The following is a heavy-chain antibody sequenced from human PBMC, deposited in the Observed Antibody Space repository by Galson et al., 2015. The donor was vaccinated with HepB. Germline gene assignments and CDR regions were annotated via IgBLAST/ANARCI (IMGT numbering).Heavy chain of an antibody. Sequence: SVKVSCKASGGTFSSYAISWVRQAPGQGLEWMGGIIPIFGTANYAQKFQGRVTITADESTSTAYMELSSLRSEDTAVYYCARDLAHYYGSGSYPKEGHNWFDPWGQGTLVTVSS. J-gene: IGHJ5*02. D-gene: IGHD3-10*01. CDR1: GGTFSSYA. V-gene: IGHV1-69*13. CDR3: ARDLAHYYGSGSYPKEGHNWFDP. CDR2: IIPIFGTA.